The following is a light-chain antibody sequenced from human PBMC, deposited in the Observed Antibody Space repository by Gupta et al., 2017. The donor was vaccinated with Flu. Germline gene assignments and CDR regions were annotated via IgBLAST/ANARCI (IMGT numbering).Light chain of an antibody. Sequence: EKVMTQSPATLSVSPGERATLSCRASQSVSSNLAWYQQKPGQPPRLLIYGASTRAAGIPARFSGSGSGTEFTLTISSLQSEDFAVYYCQQYNIWPPAHTFGQGTKLEIK. CDR3: QQYNIWPPAHT. J-gene: IGKJ2*01. CDR1: QSVSSN. CDR2: GAS. V-gene: IGKV3-15*01.